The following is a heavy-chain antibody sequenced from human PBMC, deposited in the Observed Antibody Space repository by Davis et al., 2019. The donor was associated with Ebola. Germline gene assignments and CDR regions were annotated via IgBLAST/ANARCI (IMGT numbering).Heavy chain of an antibody. Sequence: SETLSLTCTVSGGSISSYYWSWIRQHPGKGLEWIGYIYYSGSTYYNPSLKSRVTISVDTSKNQFSLKLSSVTAADTAVYYCARATTVVTPFDYWGQGTLVTVSS. CDR3: ARATTVVTPFDY. V-gene: IGHV4-59*06. D-gene: IGHD4-23*01. J-gene: IGHJ4*02. CDR2: IYYSGST. CDR1: GGSISSYY.